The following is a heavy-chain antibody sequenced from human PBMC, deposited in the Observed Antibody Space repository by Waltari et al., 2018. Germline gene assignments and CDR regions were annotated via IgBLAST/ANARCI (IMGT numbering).Heavy chain of an antibody. J-gene: IGHJ4*02. CDR3: ARRRTTVTTYYFDY. CDR2: IDYSGRT. V-gene: IGHV4-39*01. D-gene: IGHD4-17*01. Sequence: QLQLQESGPGLVKPSETLSLTCTVSGGSLSSSGYYWGWIRQPPGKGLEWIGSIDYSGRTYYNPSLQSRVTISVDTSKNQFALKLSSVTAADTAVFFWARRRTTVTTYYFDYWGQGTLVTVSS. CDR1: GGSLSSSGYY.